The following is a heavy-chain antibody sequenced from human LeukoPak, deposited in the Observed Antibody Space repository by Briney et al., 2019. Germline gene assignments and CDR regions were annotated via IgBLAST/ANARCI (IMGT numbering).Heavy chain of an antibody. V-gene: IGHV1-69*04. CDR2: IIPILGIA. CDR3: ASLGYCSSTSCYRYDY. D-gene: IGHD2-2*02. Sequence: ASVKVSCKASGGTFCSYAISWWRQAPGQGREWMGRIIPILGIANYARKFQGRVTITADKSTSTAYMELGSLRSEDTAVDYCASLGYCSSTSCYRYDYWGQGTLVTVSS. CDR1: GGTFCSYA. J-gene: IGHJ4*02.